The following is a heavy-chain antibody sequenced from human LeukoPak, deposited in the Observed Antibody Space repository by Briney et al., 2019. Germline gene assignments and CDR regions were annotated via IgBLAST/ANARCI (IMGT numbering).Heavy chain of an antibody. J-gene: IGHJ3*02. CDR2: IYYSGST. Sequence: PSGTLSLTCDVSGDSISSSNWWNWIRQPPGKGLEWIGYIYYSGSTNYNPSLKSRVTISVDTSRNQFSLKLSSVTAADTAVYYCARVPIDCSSTSCYGGSFDIWGQGTMVTVSS. CDR1: GDSISSSNW. CDR3: ARVPIDCSSTSCYGGSFDI. V-gene: IGHV4-28*03. D-gene: IGHD2-2*01.